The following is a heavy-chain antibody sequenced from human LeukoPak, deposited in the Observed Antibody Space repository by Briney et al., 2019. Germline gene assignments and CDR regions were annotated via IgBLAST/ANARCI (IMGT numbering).Heavy chain of an antibody. CDR3: ARVYETNGYLY. CDR2: IYGDGSFT. D-gene: IGHD3-22*01. Sequence: XLXLSCAXXXXXXXXXWMXXXRXAPXXXLXXVALIYGDGSFTRYADSVKGRFTISRDDAKNTVYLQMNSLRVDDTAVYYCARVYETNGYLYWGQGSPVTVSS. J-gene: IGHJ4*02. V-gene: IGHV3-74*01. CDR1: XXXXXXXW.